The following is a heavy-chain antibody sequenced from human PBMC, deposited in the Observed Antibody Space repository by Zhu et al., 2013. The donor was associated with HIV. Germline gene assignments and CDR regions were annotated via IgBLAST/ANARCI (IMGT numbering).Heavy chain of an antibody. CDR1: GYTFTSYY. J-gene: IGHJ4*02. V-gene: IGHV1-46*01. CDR2: INPSGGST. CDR3: ARAYDDYGDLYYFDY. Sequence: QVQLVQSGAEVKKPGASVKVSCKASGYTFTSYYMHWVRQAPGQGLEWMGIINPSGGSTSYAQKFQGRVTMTRDTSTSTVYMELSSLRSEDTAVYYCARAYDDYGDLYYFDYWGQGTLVTVSS. D-gene: IGHD4-17*01.